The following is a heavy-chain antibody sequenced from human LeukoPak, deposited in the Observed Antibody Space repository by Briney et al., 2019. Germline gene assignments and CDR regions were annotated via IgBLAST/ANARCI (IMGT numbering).Heavy chain of an antibody. CDR2: TNQDGSVE. J-gene: IGHJ4*02. D-gene: IGHD3-10*01. CDR3: ARDYYGSHDY. Sequence: GGSLRLSCVASGFTFSHYYMSWVRQAPGQGLEWVAHTNQDGSVEFHVDSVKGRFTISRDNAKNSLYLQMNSLRADDTAVYYCARDYYGSHDYWGQGALVTVSS. V-gene: IGHV3-7*01. CDR1: GFTFSHYY.